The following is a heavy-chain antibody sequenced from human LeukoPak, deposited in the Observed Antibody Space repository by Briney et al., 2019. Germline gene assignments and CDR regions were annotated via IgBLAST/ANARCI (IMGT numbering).Heavy chain of an antibody. CDR1: GFTFSSYW. CDR2: IKQDGSEK. V-gene: IGHV3-7*01. CDR3: ARDAGDCSSASCYIPLFDY. Sequence: GGSLRLSCAASGFTFSSYWMSWVRQAPGKGLEWVANIKQDGSEKYYVDSVKGRFTISRDNAKNSLYLQMNSLRAEDTAVYYCARDAGDCSSASCYIPLFDYWGQGTLVTVS. J-gene: IGHJ4*02. D-gene: IGHD2-2*02.